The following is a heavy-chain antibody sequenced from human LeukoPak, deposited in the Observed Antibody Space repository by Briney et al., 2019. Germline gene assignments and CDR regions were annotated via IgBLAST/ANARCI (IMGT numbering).Heavy chain of an antibody. Sequence: GGSLRLSCVASGFTFNDYAMHWVRQAPGKGLEWVSLISGDGDSTYYADSVKGRFTISRDNSKNSLYLQMNSLRTEDTALYYCAKSSSSWYSPSGWGQGTLVTVSS. CDR1: GFTFNDYA. D-gene: IGHD6-13*01. CDR2: ISGDGDST. CDR3: AKSSSSWYSPSG. V-gene: IGHV3-43*02. J-gene: IGHJ4*02.